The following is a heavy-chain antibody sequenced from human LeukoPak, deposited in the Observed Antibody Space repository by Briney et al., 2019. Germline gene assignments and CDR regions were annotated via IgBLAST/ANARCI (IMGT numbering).Heavy chain of an antibody. CDR2: ISDDGSNK. CDR3: AKLCYYDSSGYSPTDYYYYYGMDV. D-gene: IGHD3-22*01. Sequence: PGRSLRLSCAASGFTFSSYGMHWVRQAPGKGLEWVAVISDDGSNKYYADSVKGRFTISRDNSKNTLYLQMNSLRAEDTAVYYCAKLCYYDSSGYSPTDYYYYYGMDVWGQGTTVTVSS. CDR1: GFTFSSYG. V-gene: IGHV3-30*18. J-gene: IGHJ6*02.